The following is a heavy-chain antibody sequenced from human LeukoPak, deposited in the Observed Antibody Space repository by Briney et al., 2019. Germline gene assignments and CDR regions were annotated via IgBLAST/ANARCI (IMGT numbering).Heavy chain of an antibody. CDR3: ARVKNYGWDY. Sequence: GGSLRLSCAASGFTFSSYTMNWVRQAPGKGLEWVSYISSGSSTIYYADSVKGRFSISRDNAKNSLYLQMNSLRAEDTAVYYCARVKNYGWDYWGQGTLVTVSS. CDR2: ISSGSSTI. D-gene: IGHD3-10*01. J-gene: IGHJ4*02. CDR1: GFTFSSYT. V-gene: IGHV3-48*04.